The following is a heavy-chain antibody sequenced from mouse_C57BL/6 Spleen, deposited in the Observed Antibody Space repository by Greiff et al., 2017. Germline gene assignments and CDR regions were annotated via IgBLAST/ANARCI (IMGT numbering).Heavy chain of an antibody. V-gene: IGHV1-74*01. CDR3: AIEDYDGGFDY. Sequence: VQLQQPGAELVKPGASVKVSCKASGYTFTSYWMHWVKQRPGQGLEWIGRIHPSDSDTNYNQKFKGKATLTVDKSSSTAYMQLSSLASEDSAVCYCAIEDYDGGFDYWGQGTLVTVSA. CDR1: GYTFTSYW. D-gene: IGHD2-4*01. CDR2: IHPSDSDT. J-gene: IGHJ3*01.